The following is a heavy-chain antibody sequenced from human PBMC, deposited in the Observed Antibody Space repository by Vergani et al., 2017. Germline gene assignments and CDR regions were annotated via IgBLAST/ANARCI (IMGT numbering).Heavy chain of an antibody. CDR3: ARDTKGPIWFGELFPIDY. CDR1: GYTFTSYG. V-gene: IGHV1-18*01. Sequence: QVQLVQSGAEVKKPGASVKVSCKASGYTFTSYGISWVRQAPGQGLEWMGWTSAYNGNTKYAQKLQGRVTMTTDTSTSTAYMELRSLRSDDTAVYYCARDTKGPIWFGELFPIDYWGQGTLVTVSS. D-gene: IGHD3-10*01. J-gene: IGHJ4*02. CDR2: TSAYNGNT.